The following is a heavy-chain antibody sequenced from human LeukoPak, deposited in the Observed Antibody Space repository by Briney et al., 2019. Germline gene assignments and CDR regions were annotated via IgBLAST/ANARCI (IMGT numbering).Heavy chain of an antibody. Sequence: SETLSLTCTVSGGSITSGTSYWGWVRQPPGRGLVWIGTFYSTGSTHYNPSLRNRVTISVDTSKNQFSLRLSSVTAADTAIYYCAREGRDYYDRSGYSPDYWGQGTLVTVFS. D-gene: IGHD3-22*01. V-gene: IGHV4-39*07. CDR3: AREGRDYYDRSGYSPDY. J-gene: IGHJ4*02. CDR2: FYSTGST. CDR1: GGSITSGTSY.